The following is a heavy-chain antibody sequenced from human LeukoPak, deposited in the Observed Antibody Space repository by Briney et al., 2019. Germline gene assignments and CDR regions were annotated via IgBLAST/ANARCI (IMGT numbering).Heavy chain of an antibody. CDR3: ARENLYCSSTSCPPGMDV. D-gene: IGHD2-2*01. J-gene: IGHJ6*02. V-gene: IGHV1-69*04. Sequence: SAKVSCKASGGTFSSYTISWVRQAPGQGLEWMGRIIPILGIVNYAQKFQGRVTITADKSTSTAYMELSSLRSEDTAVYYCARENLYCSSTSCPPGMDVWGQRTTVTVSS. CDR2: IIPILGIV. CDR1: GGTFSSYT.